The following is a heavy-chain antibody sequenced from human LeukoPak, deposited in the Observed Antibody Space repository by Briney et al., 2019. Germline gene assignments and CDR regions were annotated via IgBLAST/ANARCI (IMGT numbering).Heavy chain of an antibody. CDR1: GGSISSYY. Sequence: SDTLSLTCTVSGGSISSYYWSWIRQPPGKELEWIGYIYYSGSTNYSPSLKSRVTISVDTSKNQFSLKLSSVTAADTAVYYCARYGLIRGFEYWGQGTLVTVSS. D-gene: IGHD3-16*01. CDR3: ARYGLIRGFEY. V-gene: IGHV4-59*07. J-gene: IGHJ4*02. CDR2: IYYSGST.